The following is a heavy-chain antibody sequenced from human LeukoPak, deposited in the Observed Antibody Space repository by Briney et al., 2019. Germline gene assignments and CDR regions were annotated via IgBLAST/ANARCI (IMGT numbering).Heavy chain of an antibody. Sequence: PSETLSLTCAVSGGSISSGGYSWSWIRQPPGKGLEWIGYIYHSGSTYYNPSLKSRVTISVDRSKNQFSLKLSSVTAADTAVYYCATGVGYSNRRVFDYWGQGTLVTVSS. D-gene: IGHD4-4*01. V-gene: IGHV4-30-2*01. CDR2: IYHSGST. CDR3: ATGVGYSNRRVFDY. J-gene: IGHJ4*02. CDR1: GGSISSGGYS.